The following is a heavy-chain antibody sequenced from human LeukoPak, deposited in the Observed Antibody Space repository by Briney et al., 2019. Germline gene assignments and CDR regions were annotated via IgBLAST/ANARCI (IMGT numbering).Heavy chain of an antibody. D-gene: IGHD3-22*01. J-gene: IGHJ4*02. Sequence: ASVKVSCKASGYTFTSYGISWVRQAPGQGLEWMGWISAYNGNTNYAQKLQGRVTMTTDTSTSTAYMELSSLRSEDTAVYYCARGLTYYYDSSGYFDRREYYFDYWGQGTLVTVSS. CDR3: ARGLTYYYDSSGYFDRREYYFDY. V-gene: IGHV1-18*01. CDR1: GYTFTSYG. CDR2: ISAYNGNT.